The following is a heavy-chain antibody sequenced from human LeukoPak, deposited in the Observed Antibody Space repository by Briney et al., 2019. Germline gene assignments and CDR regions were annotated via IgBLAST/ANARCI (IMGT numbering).Heavy chain of an antibody. CDR3: AREVEMATIY. V-gene: IGHV4-61*02. Sequence: SETLSLTCTVSGGSINSGSYYWSWIRQPAGKGLEWIGRIYTSGSTNYNPSLKSRVTISVDTSKNQFSLKLSSVTAADTAVYYCAREVEMATIYWGQGTLVTVSS. J-gene: IGHJ4*02. CDR1: GGSINSGSYY. D-gene: IGHD5-24*01. CDR2: IYTSGST.